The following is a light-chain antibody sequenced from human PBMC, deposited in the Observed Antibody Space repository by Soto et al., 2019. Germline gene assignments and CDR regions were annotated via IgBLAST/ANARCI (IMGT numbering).Light chain of an antibody. Sequence: AVQMTQSPSSLSASVGDRVTISCRASQGIGNALGWYQQKPGIPPKVLIYGASNLQSGVPPWFSGSGSGTDFTLAISSLQPEDSGTYHCLEDINYPWTFGQGTKVDIK. CDR1: QGIGNA. CDR3: LEDINYPWT. V-gene: IGKV1-6*01. J-gene: IGKJ1*01. CDR2: GAS.